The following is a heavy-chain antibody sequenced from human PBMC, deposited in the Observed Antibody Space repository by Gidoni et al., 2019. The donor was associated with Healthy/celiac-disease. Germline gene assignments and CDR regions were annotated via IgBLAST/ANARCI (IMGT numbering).Heavy chain of an antibody. CDR3: AKGIAARPWIYYYGMDV. J-gene: IGHJ6*02. D-gene: IGHD6-6*01. CDR1: GFTFTSSA. Sequence: EVQLLESGGGLVQPGGSLRLSCAASGFTFTSSAMSWVRQAPGKGLEWVSAIRGSGGSTYYADSVKGRFTISRDNSKNTLYLQMNSLRAEDTAVYYCAKGIAARPWIYYYGMDVWGQGTTVTVSS. V-gene: IGHV3-23*01. CDR2: IRGSGGST.